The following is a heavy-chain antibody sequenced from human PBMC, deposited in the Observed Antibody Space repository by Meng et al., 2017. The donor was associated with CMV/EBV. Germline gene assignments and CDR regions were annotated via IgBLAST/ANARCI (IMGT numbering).Heavy chain of an antibody. Sequence: CAASGFTSSSYYMNWVRQAPGKGLEWVSSISSSGSYISYADSVKGRFTISRDNAKNSLYLQMNSLRAEDTAVYYCATCMTTVSTSDFWGQGTLVTVSS. J-gene: IGHJ4*02. CDR1: GFTSSSYY. V-gene: IGHV3-21*01. CDR2: ISSSGSYI. D-gene: IGHD4-11*01. CDR3: ATCMTTVSTSDF.